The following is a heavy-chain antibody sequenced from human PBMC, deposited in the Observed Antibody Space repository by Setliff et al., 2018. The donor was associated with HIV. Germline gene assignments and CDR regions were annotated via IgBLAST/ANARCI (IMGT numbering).Heavy chain of an antibody. CDR2: IYSDGST. CDR1: GFTVSGSY. V-gene: IGHV3-66*02. CDR3: ARGRMISMVRGFKNFDY. J-gene: IGHJ4*02. Sequence: GGSLRLSCAASGFTVSGSYMSWVRQAPGKGLEWVSTIYSDGSTYHADSVKGRFTLSRDNSKNTLYLQMNSLTPEDTAVYYCARGRMISMVRGFKNFDYWGQGTLVTVSS. D-gene: IGHD3-10*01.